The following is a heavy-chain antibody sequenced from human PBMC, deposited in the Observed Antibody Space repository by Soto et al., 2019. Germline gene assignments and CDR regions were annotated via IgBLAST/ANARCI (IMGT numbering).Heavy chain of an antibody. CDR2: INAGNGNT. CDR1: GYTFTSYA. Sequence: ASVKVSCKASGYTFTSYAMHWVRQAPGQRLEWMGWINAGNGNTKYSQKFQGRVTITRDTSASTAYMELSSLRSEDTAVYYCAREPDSSAYYFDYWGQGTLVPVAS. D-gene: IGHD3-22*01. CDR3: AREPDSSAYYFDY. V-gene: IGHV1-3*01. J-gene: IGHJ4*02.